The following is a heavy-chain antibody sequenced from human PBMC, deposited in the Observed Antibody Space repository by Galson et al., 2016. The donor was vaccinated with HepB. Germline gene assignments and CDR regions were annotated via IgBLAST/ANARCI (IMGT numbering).Heavy chain of an antibody. CDR2: ISNSGATI. V-gene: IGHV3-48*03. J-gene: IGHJ4*02. Sequence: SLRLSCAASGFSLSSYEMTWVRQAPGKGLEWISYISNSGATIDYADSVKGRFTISRDTAKNSLNLQMNSLRAEDTAVYYCARVLSPPDISGFDYWGQGTLVTVSS. D-gene: IGHD3-22*01. CDR3: ARVLSPPDISGFDY. CDR1: GFSLSSYE.